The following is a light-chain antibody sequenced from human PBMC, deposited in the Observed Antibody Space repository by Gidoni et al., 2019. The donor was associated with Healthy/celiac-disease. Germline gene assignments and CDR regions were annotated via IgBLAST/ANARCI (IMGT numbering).Light chain of an antibody. Sequence: EIVMTQSLATLTVSPGERATLSCRASQSVSSNLAWYQQKPGQAPRPLIYGASTRATGIPARFSGSGSGTEFTLTISSLQSEDFAVYYCQQYNNWPPLTFGQGTRLEIK. CDR3: QQYNNWPPLT. CDR2: GAS. V-gene: IGKV3-15*01. CDR1: QSVSSN. J-gene: IGKJ5*01.